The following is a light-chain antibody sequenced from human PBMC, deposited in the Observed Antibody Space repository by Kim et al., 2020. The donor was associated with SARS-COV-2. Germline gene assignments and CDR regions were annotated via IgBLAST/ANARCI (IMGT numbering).Light chain of an antibody. CDR1: QSINSY. CDR2: DAS. CDR3: QQTSNMPIT. V-gene: IGKV1-39*01. J-gene: IGKJ4*01. Sequence: ASIGDRVTITCRESQSINSYLNWYQQKPGIAPTLLIYDASSLQSGVPPRFSGSGAGTDFTLTISSLQPEDFATYYCQQTSNMPITFGGGTKVDIK.